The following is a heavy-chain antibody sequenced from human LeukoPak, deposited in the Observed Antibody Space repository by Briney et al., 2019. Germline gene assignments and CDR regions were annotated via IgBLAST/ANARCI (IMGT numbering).Heavy chain of an antibody. CDR3: AREGGGERFDF. Sequence: GGSLRLSCAASGFTFSSYEMNWVRQAPGKGLEWVSYITSDGTNMHYADSVKGRFTFSRDNAKNSLYLQMNSLRAEDTAIYYGAREGGGERFDFWGQGTLVTVSS. CDR1: GFTFSSYE. V-gene: IGHV3-48*03. CDR2: ITSDGTNM. J-gene: IGHJ4*02. D-gene: IGHD3-16*01.